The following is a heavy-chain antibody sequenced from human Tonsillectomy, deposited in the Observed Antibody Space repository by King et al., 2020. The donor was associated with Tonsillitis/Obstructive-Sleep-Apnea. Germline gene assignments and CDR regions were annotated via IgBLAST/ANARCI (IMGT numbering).Heavy chain of an antibody. J-gene: IGHJ4*02. CDR2: IYWDDDK. CDR1: GFSLTTSGVG. Sequence: ITLKESGPTLVKPTQTLTLTCTFSGFSLTTSGVGVGWIRQPPGKALEWLALIYWDDDKRYSPSLKNRVTITKDTSKNQVVLTMTNMDPVDTATYYCANRATYYDFWSGYHLYYFDYWGQGTLVTVSS. CDR3: ANRATYYDFWSGYHLYYFDY. D-gene: IGHD3-3*01. V-gene: IGHV2-5*02.